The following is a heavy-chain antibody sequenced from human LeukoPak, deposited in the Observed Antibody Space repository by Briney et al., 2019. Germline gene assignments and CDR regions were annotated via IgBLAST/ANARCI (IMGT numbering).Heavy chain of an antibody. J-gene: IGHJ5*02. CDR3: AGSLGYCSSTSCYTYNWFDP. CDR2: ISSSGGTI. V-gene: IGHV3-48*04. CDR1: GFTFSSYS. D-gene: IGHD2-2*01. Sequence: PGGSLRLSCAASGFTFSSYSMNWIRRAPGKGLEWVSYISSSGGTIYYADSVKGRFTISRDNAKNSLYLQMNSLRAEDTAVYYCAGSLGYCSSTSCYTYNWFDPWGQGTLVTVSS.